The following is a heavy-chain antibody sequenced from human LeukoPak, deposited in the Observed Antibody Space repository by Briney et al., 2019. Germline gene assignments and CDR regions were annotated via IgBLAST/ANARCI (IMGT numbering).Heavy chain of an antibody. CDR3: ARSVEEVYYDFWSGPYYFDY. Sequence: SVKVSCKASGGTFSSYAISWVRQAPGQGLEWMGRIIPILGIANYAQKFQGRVTITADKSTSTAYMELSSLRSEDTAVYYCARSVEEVYYDFWSGPYYFDYWGQGTLVTVSS. J-gene: IGHJ4*02. CDR2: IIPILGIA. V-gene: IGHV1-69*04. D-gene: IGHD3-3*01. CDR1: GGTFSSYA.